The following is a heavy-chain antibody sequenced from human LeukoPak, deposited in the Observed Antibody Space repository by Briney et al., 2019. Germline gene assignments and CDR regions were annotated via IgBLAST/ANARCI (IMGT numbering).Heavy chain of an antibody. J-gene: IGHJ4*02. V-gene: IGHV1-69*05. CDR2: IIPIFGTA. D-gene: IGHD5-12*01. CDR3: ARVPSGYSGYDY. Sequence: SVKVSCKASGGTFRSYAISWVRQAPGQGLEWMGRIIPIFGTANYAQKFQGRVTITTDESTSTAYMELSSLRSEDTAVYYCARVPSGYSGYDYWGQGTLVTVSS. CDR1: GGTFRSYA.